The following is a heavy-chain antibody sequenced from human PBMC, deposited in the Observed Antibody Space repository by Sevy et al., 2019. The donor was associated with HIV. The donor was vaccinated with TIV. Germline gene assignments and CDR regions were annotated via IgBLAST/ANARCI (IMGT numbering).Heavy chain of an antibody. CDR1: GGSISNYY. V-gene: IGHV4-59*01. CDR2: IYYSGST. D-gene: IGHD6-13*01. J-gene: IGHJ4*02. CDR3: ARERQLVLDY. Sequence: ETLSLTCTVSGGSISNYYWSWIRQPPGKGLEWIGYIYYSGSTNYNPSLKSRITISVDTSKNQFSLKLSSVTAADTAVYYCARERQLVLDYWGQGTLVTVSS.